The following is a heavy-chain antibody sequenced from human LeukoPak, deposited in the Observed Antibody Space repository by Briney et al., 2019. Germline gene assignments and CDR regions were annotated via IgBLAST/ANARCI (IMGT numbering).Heavy chain of an antibody. Sequence: SETLSLTCTVSGGSISSVGYYWSWIRQPPGKGLEWIGYIYHSGRTNYNPSLKSRVTISVDTSKNQFSLELSSVTAADTAVYYCASETKGDDAFDSWGQGTMVTVSS. V-gene: IGHV4-30-2*01. CDR2: IYHSGRT. CDR3: ASETKGDDAFDS. D-gene: IGHD1-26*01. CDR1: GGSISSVGYY. J-gene: IGHJ3*02.